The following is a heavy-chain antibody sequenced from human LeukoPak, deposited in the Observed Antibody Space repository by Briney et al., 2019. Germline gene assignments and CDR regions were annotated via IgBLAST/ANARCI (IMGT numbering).Heavy chain of an antibody. CDR2: ISSSSSYI. CDR1: GFTFSSYS. V-gene: IGHV3-21*01. CDR3: ARDLGSLRSSYWYFDL. J-gene: IGHJ2*01. Sequence: GGSLRLSCAASGFTFSSYSMNWVRQAPGKGLEWVSSISSSSSYIYYADSVKGRFTISRDNAKNSLYLQMNSLRAEDTAVHYCARDLGSLRSSYWYFDLWGRGTLVTVSS. D-gene: IGHD5-12*01.